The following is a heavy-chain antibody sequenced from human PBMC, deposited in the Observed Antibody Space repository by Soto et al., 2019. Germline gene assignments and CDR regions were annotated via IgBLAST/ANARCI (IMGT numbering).Heavy chain of an antibody. D-gene: IGHD2-15*01. J-gene: IGHJ6*02. Sequence: PSETLSLTCAVYGGSFSGYYWSWIRQPPGKGLEWIGEINHSGSTNYNPSLKSRVTISVDTSKNQFSLKLSSVTAADTAVYYCARGDIVVVVAASMPYGDELMDVWGQGTTVTVSS. CDR2: INHSGST. CDR3: ARGDIVVVVAASMPYGDELMDV. V-gene: IGHV4-34*01. CDR1: GGSFSGYY.